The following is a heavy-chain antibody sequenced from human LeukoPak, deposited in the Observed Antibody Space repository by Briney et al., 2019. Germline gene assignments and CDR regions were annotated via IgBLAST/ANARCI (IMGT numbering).Heavy chain of an antibody. V-gene: IGHV4-59*08. J-gene: IGHJ4*02. CDR2: IFYTGTT. Sequence: SQTLSLTCTVSGGSFNNYYWSWIRQPPGKGLEWIAWIFYTGTTRYNPSLNSRVTISLDTSKNQFSLKLNSVTAADTALYYRARHLSGGTHPLDYWGQGALVTVSS. CDR3: ARHLSGGTHPLDY. CDR1: GGSFNNYY. D-gene: IGHD1-26*01.